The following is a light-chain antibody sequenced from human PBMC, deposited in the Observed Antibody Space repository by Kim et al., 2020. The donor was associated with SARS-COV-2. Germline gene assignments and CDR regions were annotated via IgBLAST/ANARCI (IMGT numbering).Light chain of an antibody. Sequence: DIQMTQSPSTLSASVGDRVTITCRASHSISSWLAWYQQKAGKAPKVLIYKASTLESGVPSRFSGSGAGTEFTLTITSLQPDDFATYYCQQYSSYPYTFGQGTKLEIK. CDR2: KAS. CDR3: QQYSSYPYT. V-gene: IGKV1-5*03. J-gene: IGKJ2*01. CDR1: HSISSW.